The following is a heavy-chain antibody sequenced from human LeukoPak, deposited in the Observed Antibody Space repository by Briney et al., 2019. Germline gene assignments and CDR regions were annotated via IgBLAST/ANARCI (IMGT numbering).Heavy chain of an antibody. CDR2: ITGGGTRA. CDR3: ASRSSIVAATVLFDY. CDR1: GFTFSNYA. D-gene: IGHD6-13*01. J-gene: IGHJ4*02. V-gene: IGHV3-23*01. Sequence: GGSLRLSCAASGFTFSNYAMSWVRQAPGKGLDWVSSITGGGTRAYYADSVKGRFTISRDNSGYTLHLQMNSLRAEDTAVYYCASRSSIVAATVLFDYWGQGTLVTVSS.